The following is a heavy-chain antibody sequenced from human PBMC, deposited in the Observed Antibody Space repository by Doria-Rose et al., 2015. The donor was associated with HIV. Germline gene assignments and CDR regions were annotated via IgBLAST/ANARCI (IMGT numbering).Heavy chain of an antibody. CDR2: IFSDDER. J-gene: IGHJ4*02. D-gene: IGHD6-13*01. CDR3: ARIKSSRWYHKYYFDF. CDR1: GVSLSSPGMG. V-gene: IGHV2-26*01. Sequence: QESGPVLVKPTETLTLTCTVSGVSLSSPGMGVSWIRQPPGKALEWLANIFSDDERSYKSSLKSRLTISRVTSKSQVVLPMADMDPVDTATYYCARIKSSRWYHKYYFDFWGQGTLVIVSA.